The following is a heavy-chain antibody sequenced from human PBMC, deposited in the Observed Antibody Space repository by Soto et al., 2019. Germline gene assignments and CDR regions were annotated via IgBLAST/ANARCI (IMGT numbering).Heavy chain of an antibody. CDR3: AKATGYSSSRSIDY. Sequence: GGSLRLSCAASGFTFSSYAMSWVRQAPGKGLEWVSAISGSGGSTYYADSVKGRFTISRDNSKNTLYLQMNSLRAEDTAVYYCAKATGYSSSRSIDYWGQGTLVTVSS. J-gene: IGHJ4*02. V-gene: IGHV3-23*01. CDR2: ISGSGGST. CDR1: GFTFSSYA. D-gene: IGHD6-13*01.